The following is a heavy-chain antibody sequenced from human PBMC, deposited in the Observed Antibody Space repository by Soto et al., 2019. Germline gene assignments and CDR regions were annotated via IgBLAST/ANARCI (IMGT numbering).Heavy chain of an antibody. J-gene: IGHJ5*02. CDR2: INAGNGNT. CDR1: GYTFTSYA. Sequence: ASVKVSCKASGYTFTSYAMHWVRQAPGQRLEWMGWINAGNGNTKYSQKFQGRVTITRDTSASTAYMELSSLRSEDTAVYYCARGTRYSSSWYNWFDPWGQGTLVTVSS. CDR3: ARGTRYSSSWYNWFDP. V-gene: IGHV1-3*01. D-gene: IGHD6-13*01.